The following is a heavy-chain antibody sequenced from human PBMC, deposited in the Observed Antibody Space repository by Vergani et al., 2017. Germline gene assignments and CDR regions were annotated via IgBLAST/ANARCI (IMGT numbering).Heavy chain of an antibody. Sequence: VQLVESGGGLVKPGGSLRLSCAASGFTFSSYSMNWVRQAPGKGLEWVAVIWYDGSNKYYADSVKGRFTISRDNSKNTLYLQMNSLRAEDTAVYYCARGIVVPAAIEFYYGMDVWGQGTTVTVSS. D-gene: IGHD2-2*01. CDR1: GFTFSSYS. J-gene: IGHJ6*02. V-gene: IGHV3-33*08. CDR3: ARGIVVPAAIEFYYGMDV. CDR2: IWYDGSNK.